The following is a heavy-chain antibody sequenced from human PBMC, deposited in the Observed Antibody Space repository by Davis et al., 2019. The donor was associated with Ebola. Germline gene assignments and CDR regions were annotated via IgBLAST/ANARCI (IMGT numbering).Heavy chain of an antibody. J-gene: IGHJ5*02. CDR1: GYTFSNYW. Sequence: GESLKISCQGSGYTFSNYWIGWVRQMPGKGLEWMGIIYPGDSATTYSPSFQGQVTMSADKSISTAYLQWSSLQASDTATYYCARVPYLDSSVSAPHYFDPWGQGTRVTVSS. CDR2: IYPGDSAT. V-gene: IGHV5-51*01. CDR3: ARVPYLDSSVSAPHYFDP. D-gene: IGHD3-22*01.